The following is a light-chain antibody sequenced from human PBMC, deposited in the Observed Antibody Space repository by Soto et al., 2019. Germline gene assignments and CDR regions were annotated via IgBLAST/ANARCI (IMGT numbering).Light chain of an antibody. CDR2: DAS. V-gene: IGKV3-11*01. CDR3: QQRSEWPPWT. Sequence: EIVLTQSPATLSLSPGERATLSCRASQSVSSYLAWYQQKPGQAPRLLIYDASNRATGIPARFSGSGSGTDFTLVISSLEPEDFAVYYCQQRSEWPPWTFGQGTKVEIK. J-gene: IGKJ1*01. CDR1: QSVSSY.